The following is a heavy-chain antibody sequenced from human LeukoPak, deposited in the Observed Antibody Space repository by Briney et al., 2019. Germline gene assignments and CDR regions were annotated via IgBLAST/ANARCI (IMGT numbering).Heavy chain of an antibody. CDR3: ARGPKWELRGEGDY. J-gene: IGHJ4*02. V-gene: IGHV3-21*01. CDR2: ISSSSSYI. D-gene: IGHD1-26*01. Sequence: GGSLRLSCAASGFTFSSYSMNWVRQAPGKGLEWVSSISSSSSYIYYADSVKGRFTISRDNAKNSLYLQMNSLRAEDTAVYYCARGPKWELRGEGDYWGQGTLVTVSS. CDR1: GFTFSSYS.